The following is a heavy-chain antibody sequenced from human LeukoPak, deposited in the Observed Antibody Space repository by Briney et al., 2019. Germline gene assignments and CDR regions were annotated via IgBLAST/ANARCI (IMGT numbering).Heavy chain of an antibody. J-gene: IGHJ3*02. V-gene: IGHV1-2*06. CDR3: ARDQEEGATENDAFDI. CDR2: INPNSGGT. Sequence: ASVKVSCKDSGYTFTGYYMHWVRQAPGQGLEWMGPINPNSGGTNDAQKFQGRVTMTRDTSISTAYMELSRLRSDDTAVYYCARDQEEGATENDAFDIWGQGTMVTVSS. D-gene: IGHD1-26*01. CDR1: GYTFTGYY.